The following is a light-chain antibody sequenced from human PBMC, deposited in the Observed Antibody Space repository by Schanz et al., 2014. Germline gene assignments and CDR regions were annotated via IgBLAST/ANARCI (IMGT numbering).Light chain of an antibody. CDR1: SLDVGGYNH. CDR2: DVT. V-gene: IGLV2-14*03. Sequence: QSVLTQPASVSGSPGQSITISCTGSSLDVGGYNHVCWYQHHPGIAPKLIIYDVTNRPSGVSNRFSGSKSGTSASLAITGLQAEDEADYYCQSYYSSLSAWVFGGGTKLTVL. CDR3: QSYYSSLSAWV. J-gene: IGLJ3*02.